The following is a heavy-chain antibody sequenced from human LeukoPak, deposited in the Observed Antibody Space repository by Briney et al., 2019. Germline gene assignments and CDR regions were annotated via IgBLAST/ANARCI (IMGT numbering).Heavy chain of an antibody. CDR3: AIGARTTLRTFDY. Sequence: ASVKVSCKATVSTVTASDVEWNRLAPGQGLEWMGWINPNSGGTNYAQKFQGRVPMTRDTTISTACLARSRLRSGETAVFYGAIGARTTLRTFDYWGQGTLVTVSS. V-gene: IGHV1-2*02. D-gene: IGHD1-1*01. CDR2: INPNSGGT. J-gene: IGHJ4*02. CDR1: VSTVTASD.